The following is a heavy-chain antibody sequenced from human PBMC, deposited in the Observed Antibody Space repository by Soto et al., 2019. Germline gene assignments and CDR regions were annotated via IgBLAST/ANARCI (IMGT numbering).Heavy chain of an antibody. Sequence: PSQTLSLTCDISGDSVSSNIAAWNWIRQSPSRGLEWLGRTYYRSKGFTDDAPSVKSRITINPDTSKNQFSLQLNSVTPEDTAVYYCTREEESMVRAIEDYYYDGMDLGGQGTTVTVSS. CDR1: GDSVSSNIAA. V-gene: IGHV6-1*01. D-gene: IGHD5-18*01. CDR3: TREEESMVRAIEDYYYDGMDL. J-gene: IGHJ6*02. CDR2: TYYRSKGFT.